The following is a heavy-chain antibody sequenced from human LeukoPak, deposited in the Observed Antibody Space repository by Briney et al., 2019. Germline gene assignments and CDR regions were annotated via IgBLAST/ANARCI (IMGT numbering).Heavy chain of an antibody. CDR1: GGSISSGSYY. CDR2: IYTSGST. V-gene: IGHV4-61*02. J-gene: IGHJ3*02. CDR3: ATDSTIFGVPDAFDI. Sequence: PSQTLSLTCTVSGGSISSGSYYWSWIRQPAGKGLEWIGRIYTSGSTNYNPSLKSRVTISVDTSKNQFSLKLSSVTAADTAVYYCATDSTIFGVPDAFDIWGQGTMVTVSS. D-gene: IGHD3-3*01.